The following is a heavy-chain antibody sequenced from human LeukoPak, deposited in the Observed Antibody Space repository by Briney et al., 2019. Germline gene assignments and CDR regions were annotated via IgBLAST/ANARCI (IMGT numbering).Heavy chain of an antibody. CDR2: ISSSSTI. Sequence: GGSLRLSCAASGFTFSSYSMNWVRQAPGKGLEWVSYISSSSTIYYADSVKGRFTISRDNAKNSLYLQMNSLRDEDTAVYYCARDGSGYDFDYWGQGTLVTVSS. D-gene: IGHD5-12*01. CDR1: GFTFSSYS. J-gene: IGHJ4*02. V-gene: IGHV3-48*02. CDR3: ARDGSGYDFDY.